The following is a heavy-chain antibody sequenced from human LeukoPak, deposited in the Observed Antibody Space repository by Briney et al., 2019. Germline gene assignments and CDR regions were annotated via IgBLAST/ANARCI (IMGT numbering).Heavy chain of an antibody. CDR2: IYSGGST. CDR1: GFTVSSNY. D-gene: IGHD3-22*01. J-gene: IGHJ4*02. V-gene: IGHV3-66*01. CDR3: ATFLYYYDSSGYYSDAAVDY. Sequence: GGSLRLSCAASGFTVSSNYMSWVRQAPGKGLEWVSVIYSGGSTYYADSVKGRFTISRDNSKNTLYLQMNSLRAEDTAVYYCATFLYYYDSSGYYSDAAVDYWGQGTLVTVAS.